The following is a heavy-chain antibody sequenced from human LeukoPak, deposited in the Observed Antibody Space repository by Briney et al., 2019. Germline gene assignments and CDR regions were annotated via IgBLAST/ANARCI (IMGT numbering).Heavy chain of an antibody. CDR1: GFTFSSYE. D-gene: IGHD3-22*01. CDR3: AREGRDYYDSSGYSANIDY. V-gene: IGHV3-48*03. Sequence: GGSLRLSCAASGFTFSSYEMNWVRQAPGKGLEWVSYISSSGSSTYYADSVKGRFTISRDNAKNSLYLQMNSLRAEDTAVYYCAREGRDYYDSSGYSANIDYWGQGTLVAVSS. CDR2: ISSSGSST. J-gene: IGHJ4*02.